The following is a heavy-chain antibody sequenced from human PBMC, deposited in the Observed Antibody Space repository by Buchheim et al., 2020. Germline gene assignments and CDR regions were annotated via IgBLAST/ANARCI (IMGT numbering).Heavy chain of an antibody. V-gene: IGHV4-4*02. CDR2: INHSGST. D-gene: IGHD2-15*01. J-gene: IGHJ6*02. CDR1: GGSISSSNW. Sequence: QVQLQESGPGLVKPSGTLSLTCAVSGGSISSSNWWSWIRQPPGKGLEWIGEINHSGSTNYNPSLKSRVTISVDTSKNQFSLKLSSVTAADTAVYYCARAKKGYYYYYYGMDVWGQGTT. CDR3: ARAKKGYYYYYYGMDV.